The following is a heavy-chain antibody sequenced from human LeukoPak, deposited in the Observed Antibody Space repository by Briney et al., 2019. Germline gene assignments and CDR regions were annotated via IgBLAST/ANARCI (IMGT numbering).Heavy chain of an antibody. D-gene: IGHD3-16*02. CDR1: GYSFTNYW. J-gene: IGHJ4*02. Sequence: PGESLKISCKGSGYSFTNYWITWVRQMPGKGLEWMGGVDPGDSYIKYSPSFQGHVTISADKSISTAYLHWSSLKASDTDMYYCARHRRLSNFDYWGQGTLVTVSS. CDR2: VDPGDSYI. V-gene: IGHV5-10-1*01. CDR3: ARHRRLSNFDY.